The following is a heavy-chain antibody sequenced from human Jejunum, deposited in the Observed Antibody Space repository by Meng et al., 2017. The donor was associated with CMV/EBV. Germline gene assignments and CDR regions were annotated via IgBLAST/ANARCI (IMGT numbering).Heavy chain of an antibody. V-gene: IGHV4-34*01. CDR3: AKTIFGFVRFDP. J-gene: IGHJ5*02. Sequence: CDVYCGSFSSYFWTWVRQPPRGGLEWIGAIRHSARTPCHPSLDRRDTISEDTPRTQFSLMLRCVPAAESAVYYCAKTIFGFVRFDPWGQGTLVTVSS. CDR2: IRHSART. D-gene: IGHD3-3*01. CDR1: CGSFSSYF.